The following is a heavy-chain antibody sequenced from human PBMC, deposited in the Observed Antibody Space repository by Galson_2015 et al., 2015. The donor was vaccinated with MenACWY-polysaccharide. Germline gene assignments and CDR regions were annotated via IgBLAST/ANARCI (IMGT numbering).Heavy chain of an antibody. CDR1: GFTFSSYW. CDR2: MKEDGSEK. V-gene: IGHV3-7*01. Sequence: SLRLSCAASGFTFSSYWMSWVRQAPGKGLEWVANMKEDGSEKYYVDSVKGRFIISRDNAKSSLFLQMNSLRAEDTAVYYCARRGWYSDYWSQGTLVTVSS. D-gene: IGHD6-19*01. CDR3: ARRGWYSDY. J-gene: IGHJ4*02.